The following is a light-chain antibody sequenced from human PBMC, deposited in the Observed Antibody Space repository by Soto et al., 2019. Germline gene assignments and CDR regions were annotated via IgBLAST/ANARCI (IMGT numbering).Light chain of an antibody. CDR2: QVT. CDR1: SSDVGGYNY. CDR3: SSFTSSHTGV. J-gene: IGLJ3*02. V-gene: IGLV2-14*03. Sequence: QSALTQPASVSGSPGQSITISCTGTSSDVGGYNYVSWYQQHPGKAPKVIIYQVTNRPSGVSNRFSGSKSGNTASLTISGLQAEDAADYYCSSFTSSHTGVFGGGTKLTVL.